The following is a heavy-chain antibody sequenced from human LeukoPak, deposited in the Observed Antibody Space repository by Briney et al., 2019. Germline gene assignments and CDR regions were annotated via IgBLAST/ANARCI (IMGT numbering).Heavy chain of an antibody. CDR2: ISYDGSNK. V-gene: IGHV3-30-3*01. CDR1: GFTFRSYA. D-gene: IGHD3-16*02. Sequence: GGCLRLSCAASGFTFRSYAMHWVRQAPCKGLEWVEVISYDGSNKYYADSVKGRFTISRDNSKNTLYLQMNSLRAEDTAVYYCARQLYDYVWGSYRYYYGMDVWGQGTTVTVSS. CDR3: ARQLYDYVWGSYRYYYGMDV. J-gene: IGHJ6*02.